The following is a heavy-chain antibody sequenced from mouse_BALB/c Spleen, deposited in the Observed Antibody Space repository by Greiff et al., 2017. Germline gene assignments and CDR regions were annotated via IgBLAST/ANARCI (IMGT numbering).Heavy chain of an antibody. J-gene: IGHJ3*01. V-gene: IGHV14-4*02. D-gene: IGHD2-2*01. CDR1: GFNIKDYY. CDR3: KRIGYGFAY. Sequence: EVQLQQSGAELVRSGASVKLSCTASGFNIKDYYMHWVKQRPEQGLEWIGWIDPENGDTEYAPKFQGKATMTADTSSNPAYLQLSSLTSEDTAVYYCKRIGYGFAYWGQGTLVTVSA. CDR2: IDPENGDT.